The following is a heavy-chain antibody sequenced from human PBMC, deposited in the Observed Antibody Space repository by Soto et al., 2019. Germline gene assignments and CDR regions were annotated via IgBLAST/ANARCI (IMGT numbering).Heavy chain of an antibody. D-gene: IGHD2-15*01. CDR3: ARGYCSGGSCRKGGNWFDP. CDR1: GGSIISYY. V-gene: IGHV4-59*01. CDR2: IYYSGST. Sequence: SETLSLTCTVSGGSIISYYWSWIRQPPGKGLEWIGYIYYSGSTNYNPSLKSRVTISVDTSKNQFSLKLSSVTAADTAVYYCARGYCSGGSCRKGGNWFDPWGQGTLVTVSS. J-gene: IGHJ5*02.